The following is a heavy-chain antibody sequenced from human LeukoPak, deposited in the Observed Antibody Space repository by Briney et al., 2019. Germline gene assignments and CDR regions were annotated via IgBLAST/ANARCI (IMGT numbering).Heavy chain of an antibody. CDR2: INPSGGST. CDR3: ARRIAAAGPVWYYYYYMDV. Sequence: ASVKVSCKASGYTFTNYYIHWVRQAPGQGLEWMGIINPSGGSTSYAQKFQGRVTMTRDTSTSTVYMELSSLRSEDTAVYYCARRIAAAGPVWYYYYYMDVWGKGTTVTISS. CDR1: GYTFTNYY. J-gene: IGHJ6*03. D-gene: IGHD6-13*01. V-gene: IGHV1-46*01.